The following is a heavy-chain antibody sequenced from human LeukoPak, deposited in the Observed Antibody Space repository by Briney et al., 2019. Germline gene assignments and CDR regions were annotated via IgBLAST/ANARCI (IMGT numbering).Heavy chain of an antibody. D-gene: IGHD5-18*01. Sequence: ASVKVSCKASGYTFTSYGISWVRQAPGQGLEWMGWISAYNGNTNYAQKFQGRVTITADKSTSTAYMELSSLRSEDTAVYYCSYEDYWGQGTLVTVTS. CDR3: SYEDY. CDR1: GYTFTSYG. V-gene: IGHV1-18*01. J-gene: IGHJ4*02. CDR2: ISAYNGNT.